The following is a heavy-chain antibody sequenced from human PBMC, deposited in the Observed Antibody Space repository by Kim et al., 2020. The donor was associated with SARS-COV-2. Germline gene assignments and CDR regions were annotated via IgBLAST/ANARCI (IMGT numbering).Heavy chain of an antibody. J-gene: IGHJ6*02. D-gene: IGHD3-3*01. Sequence: SETLSLTCAVSGGSISGYYWCWIRRPPGKGLEWIGEINHSGSTNYNHPPKSRVTITVDTSKNQFSLKLSSVTAAATAVYYCASASNCDSWSGYRPYYYYYGMDVWGQGTTVTVSS. CDR3: ASASNCDSWSGYRPYYYYYGMDV. CDR2: INHSGST. V-gene: IGHV4-34*01. CDR1: GGSISGYY.